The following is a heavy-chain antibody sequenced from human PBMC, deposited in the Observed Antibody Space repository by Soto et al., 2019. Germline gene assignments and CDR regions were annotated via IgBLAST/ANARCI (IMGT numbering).Heavy chain of an antibody. J-gene: IGHJ4*02. CDR1: GGSISSYY. D-gene: IGHD3-10*01. V-gene: IGHV4-59*01. Sequence: QVQLQESGPGLVKPSETLSLTCTVSGGSISSYYWSWIRQPPGKGLEWIGYIYYSGSTNYNPSLKSRVTISVDTAQNPFPLKLSFVTAADTAVYFCARDNYGSGVFDFWGQGTLVTVSS. CDR2: IYYSGST. CDR3: ARDNYGSGVFDF.